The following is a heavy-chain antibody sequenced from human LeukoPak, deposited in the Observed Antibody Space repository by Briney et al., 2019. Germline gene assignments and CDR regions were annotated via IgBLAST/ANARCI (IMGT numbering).Heavy chain of an antibody. V-gene: IGHV4-39*07. CDR1: GGSISSNHYY. CDR2: IYYSGTT. Sequence: SETLSLTCTVSGGSISSNHYYWGWILQSPGKGLEWIGSIYYSGTTHYNPSLKSRVTISVDTTKNQFSLRLRSVTAADTAMYFCARDGEMATIENYFEYWGQGTLVTVSS. J-gene: IGHJ4*02. CDR3: ARDGEMATIENYFEY. D-gene: IGHD5-24*01.